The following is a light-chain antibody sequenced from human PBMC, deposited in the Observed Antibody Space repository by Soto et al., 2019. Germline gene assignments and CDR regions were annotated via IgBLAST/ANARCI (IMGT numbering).Light chain of an antibody. Sequence: QSALTQPASVSGSPGQSITIPCTGTSSDVGGYNYVSWYQQHPGKAPKLMIYEVNNRPSGVSNRFSGFKSGNTASLTISGLQAEDEADYYCSSYTSSSTVVFGGGTKLTVL. CDR3: SSYTSSSTVV. J-gene: IGLJ2*01. V-gene: IGLV2-14*01. CDR2: EVN. CDR1: SSDVGGYNY.